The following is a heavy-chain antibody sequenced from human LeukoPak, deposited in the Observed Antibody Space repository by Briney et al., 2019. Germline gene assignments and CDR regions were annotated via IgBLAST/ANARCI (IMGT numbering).Heavy chain of an antibody. CDR3: ARARIRGGGHWFDP. V-gene: IGHV4-38-2*02. CDR2: FYHSGLT. D-gene: IGHD3-10*01. Sequence: PSETLSLTCTVSGYSISSGYYWGWIRQPPGKGLEWIGNFYHSGLTYYNPSLKSRVTISVDTSKNQFSLKLSSVTAADTAVYYCARARIRGGGHWFDPWGQGTLVTVSS. CDR1: GYSISSGYY. J-gene: IGHJ5*02.